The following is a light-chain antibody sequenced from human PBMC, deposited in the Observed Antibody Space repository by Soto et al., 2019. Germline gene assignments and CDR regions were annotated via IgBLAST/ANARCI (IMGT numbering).Light chain of an antibody. J-gene: IGKJ1*01. V-gene: IGKV3-20*01. CDR2: DAS. CDR1: QSVFSS. Sequence: EIVMTQSPDTLSVSPGERATLSCRASQSVFSSLAWYQQKPGQAPRLLIYDASNRATGIPARFSGSGSGTDFTLTISRLEPEDFAVYYCQQYVNSPWTFGQGTKVDIK. CDR3: QQYVNSPWT.